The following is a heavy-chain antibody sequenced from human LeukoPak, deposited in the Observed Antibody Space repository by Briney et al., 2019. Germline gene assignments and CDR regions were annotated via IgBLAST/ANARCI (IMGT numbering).Heavy chain of an antibody. Sequence: GGSLRLSCVVSGISLSNYAMSWVRQAPGKGLEWVSYISERGGTTTYADSVKGRFTISRDNSLNTLNLQMSSLRAEDTAVYFCAKRGVVIRGILVIGYHTEAYHYDHWGQGTLVTVSS. CDR3: AKRGVVIRGILVIGYHTEAYHYDH. CDR2: ISERGGTT. D-gene: IGHD3-10*01. V-gene: IGHV3-23*01. CDR1: GISLSNYA. J-gene: IGHJ4*02.